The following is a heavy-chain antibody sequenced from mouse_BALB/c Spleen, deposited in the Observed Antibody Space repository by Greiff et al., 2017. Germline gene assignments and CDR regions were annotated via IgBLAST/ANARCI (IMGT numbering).Heavy chain of an antibody. CDR2: IYPGDGDT. J-gene: IGHJ4*01. Sequence: QVQLQQSGAELARPGASVKLSCKASVYTFTSYWMQWVNQRPGQGLEWIGAIYPGDGDTRYTQKFKGKATLTADKSSSTAYMQLSSLASEASAVYYCARREGYGYYAMDYWGQGTSVTVSS. D-gene: IGHD2-10*02. V-gene: IGHV1-87*01. CDR3: ARREGYGYYAMDY. CDR1: VYTFTSYW.